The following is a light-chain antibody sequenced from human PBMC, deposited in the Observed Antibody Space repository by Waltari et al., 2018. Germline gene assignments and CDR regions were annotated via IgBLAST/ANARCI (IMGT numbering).Light chain of an antibody. CDR3: QTWGTGIVL. CDR1: SGHSSNA. J-gene: IGLJ2*01. Sequence: QLVLTQSPSASASLGASAKLTCTLSSGHSSNAIAWHQQQSEKGPRYLMKVTRDGSHSKGAGIPDRFSGSSSGAERFLTITSLQSEDEADDYCQTWGTGIVLFGGGTKLTVL. CDR2: VTRDGSH. V-gene: IGLV4-69*01.